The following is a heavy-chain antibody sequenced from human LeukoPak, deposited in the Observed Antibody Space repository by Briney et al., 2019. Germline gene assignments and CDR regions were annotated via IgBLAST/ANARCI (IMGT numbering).Heavy chain of an antibody. V-gene: IGHV3-23*01. Sequence: PGGSLRLSCAASGFTFSSYGMSWVRQAPGKGLEWVSAISGSGGSTYYADSVKGRFTISRDNSKNTLYLQMNSLRAEDTAVYYCAKDLLRSGSWYFDYWGQGTLVTVSS. CDR3: AKDLLRSGSWYFDY. J-gene: IGHJ4*02. D-gene: IGHD3-10*02. CDR2: ISGSGGST. CDR1: GFTFSSYG.